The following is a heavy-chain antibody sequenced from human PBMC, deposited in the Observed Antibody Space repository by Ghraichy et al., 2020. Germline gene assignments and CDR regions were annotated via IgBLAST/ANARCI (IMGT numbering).Heavy chain of an antibody. J-gene: IGHJ4*02. D-gene: IGHD3-22*01. V-gene: IGHV3-23*01. CDR3: AKTLEYSSEGIDS. Sequence: LTCAASGYTFSSYAMSWVRQAPGKGLEWVSGIAGATTTYYADSVKGRFTISRDNFKKTLYLQMNSLRAEDTAVYYCAKTLEYSSEGIDSWGQGTLVSVSS. CDR2: IAGATTT. CDR1: GYTFSSYA.